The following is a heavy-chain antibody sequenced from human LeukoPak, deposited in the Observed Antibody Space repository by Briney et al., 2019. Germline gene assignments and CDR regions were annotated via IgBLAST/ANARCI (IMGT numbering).Heavy chain of an antibody. J-gene: IGHJ4*02. CDR2: ISDSGAVT. Sequence: PGGSLRLSCAASGFTFSSYAMSWVRQAPGKGLEWVSLISDSGAVTYYADSVKGRLTISRDNSKNTLYLRMNSLRAEDTAVYYCAKDQDYYDSSGYYYVKYFDSWGQGTLVTVSS. CDR1: GFTFSSYA. CDR3: AKDQDYYDSSGYYYVKYFDS. V-gene: IGHV3-23*01. D-gene: IGHD3-22*01.